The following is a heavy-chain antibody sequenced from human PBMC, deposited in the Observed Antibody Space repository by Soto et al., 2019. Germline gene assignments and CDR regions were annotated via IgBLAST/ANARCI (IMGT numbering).Heavy chain of an antibody. CDR3: ARGLSVSRVVPYYYYGMDV. D-gene: IGHD2-15*01. CDR2: ISGSSGTK. CDR1: GFTFSSYD. J-gene: IGHJ6*02. V-gene: IGHV3-48*03. Sequence: EVQLVESGGGLVQPGGSLRLSCAASGFTFSSYDSNWVRQAPGKGLEWVSYISGSSGTKYYADSVKGRFTISRDNVKKSLFRQINSLRAEDTAVYYCARGLSVSRVVPYYYYGMDVWGQGTTVTVSS.